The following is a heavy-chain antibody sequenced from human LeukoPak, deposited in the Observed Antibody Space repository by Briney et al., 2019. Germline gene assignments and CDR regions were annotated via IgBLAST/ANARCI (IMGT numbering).Heavy chain of an antibody. J-gene: IGHJ3*02. CDR2: IYSGSNT. CDR1: GFTFSSYA. CDR3: ARDTVGARRNIGAFDI. V-gene: IGHV3-66*02. D-gene: IGHD1-26*01. Sequence: PGGSLRLSCAASGFTFSSYAMSWVRQAPGKGLEWVSVIYSGSNTYYADSVKGRFTISRDNSKNTLYLQMNSLGAEDTAVYYCARDTVGARRNIGAFDIWGQGTMVTVSS.